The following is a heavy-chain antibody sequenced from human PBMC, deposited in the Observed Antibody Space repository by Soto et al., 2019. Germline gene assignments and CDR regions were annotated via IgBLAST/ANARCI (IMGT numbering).Heavy chain of an antibody. D-gene: IGHD3-22*01. CDR3: AKGKVAYDNSGLQYFYYFPMNV. J-gene: IGHJ6*02. Sequence: PGGSLRLSCAASEFTFSSYAMNGGRQAPGKGLEWVSVISGGGGTTYYADSVNGRFRISRDNSKNTLYLQMNSLRVEDTAVYYCAKGKVAYDNSGLQYFYYFPMNVWGQGTTVTVSS. CDR1: EFTFSSYA. V-gene: IGHV3-23*01. CDR2: ISGGGGTT.